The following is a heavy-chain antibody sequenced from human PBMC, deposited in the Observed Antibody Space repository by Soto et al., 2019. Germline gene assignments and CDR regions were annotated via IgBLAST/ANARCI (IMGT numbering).Heavy chain of an antibody. V-gene: IGHV1-8*01. CDR1: GYTFSNYD. D-gene: IGHD3-10*01. CDR2: LNPNNGDT. J-gene: IGHJ4*02. CDR3: ANISRKGSAIDFDY. Sequence: QVQLVQSGAELKKPEASVKVSCKASGYTFSNYDMNWVRQATGQGPEWIAWLNPNNGDTGYAQKFQGRVTLTTDISTTPSYMELTSLRSEDTAIYYCANISRKGSAIDFDYWGQGTMITVSS.